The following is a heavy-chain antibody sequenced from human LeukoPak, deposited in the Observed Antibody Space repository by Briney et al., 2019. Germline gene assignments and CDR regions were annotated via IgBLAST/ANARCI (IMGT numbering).Heavy chain of an antibody. CDR2: INSDGSTT. D-gene: IGHD3-3*01. Sequence: PGGSLRLSCAASGFTFSGYWMHWVRQAPGTGLVWVSVINSDGSTTRYADSVRGRFTISRDNAKNTLYLQMNSLRAEDTAVYYCARGVTISEFDYWGQGTLVTVSS. CDR1: GFTFSGYW. CDR3: ARGVTISEFDY. V-gene: IGHV3-74*01. J-gene: IGHJ4*02.